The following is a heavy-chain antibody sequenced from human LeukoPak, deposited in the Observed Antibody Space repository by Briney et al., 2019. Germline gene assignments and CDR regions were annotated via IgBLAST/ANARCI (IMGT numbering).Heavy chain of an antibody. CDR2: IKQDGSEK. J-gene: IGHJ6*02. CDR3: ARDIRTYSNYYYYYGMDV. CDR1: GFTFSSYG. V-gene: IGHV3-7*01. D-gene: IGHD2-15*01. Sequence: GGSLRLSCAASGFTFSSYGMHWVRQAPGKGLEWVANIKQDGSEKYYVDSMKGRFTISRDNAKNSLYLQMNSLRAEDTAVYYCARDIRTYSNYYYYYGMDVWGQGTTVTVSS.